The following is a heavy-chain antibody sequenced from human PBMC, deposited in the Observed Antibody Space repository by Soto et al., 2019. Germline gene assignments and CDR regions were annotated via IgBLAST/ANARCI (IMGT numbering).Heavy chain of an antibody. V-gene: IGHV3-23*01. CDR1: GFTFSRYA. D-gene: IGHD6-19*01. CDR3: AKEGEYSSGWDNFDY. CDR2: ISGSGGST. Sequence: GGALRLSCAASGFTFSRYAMSWVRQAPGKGLEWVSAISGSGGSTYYADSVKGRFTISRDNSKNTLYLQMNSLRAEDTAVYYCAKEGEYSSGWDNFDYWGQGTLVTVSS. J-gene: IGHJ4*02.